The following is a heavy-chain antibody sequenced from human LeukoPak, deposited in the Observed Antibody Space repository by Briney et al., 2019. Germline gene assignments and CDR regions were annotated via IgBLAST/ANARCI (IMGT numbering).Heavy chain of an antibody. J-gene: IGHJ5*02. V-gene: IGHV4-38-2*02. CDR1: SYSISSGYF. CDR2: IYHSGAS. CDR3: ARDLNCSGGTCYFDP. Sequence: SETLSLTCTVSSYSISSGYFWAWIRQPPGKGLEWIGSIYHSGASHYNPSLKSRVTISLDTSKNQFSLRLTSVTAADTALYYCARDLNCSGGTCYFDPWGQGSQVTVSS. D-gene: IGHD2-15*01.